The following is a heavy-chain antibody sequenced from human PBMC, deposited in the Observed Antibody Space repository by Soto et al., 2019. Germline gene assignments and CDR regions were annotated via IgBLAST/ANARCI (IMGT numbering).Heavy chain of an antibody. CDR3: ARVGSDIVLMVYAMDGYYFDY. J-gene: IGHJ4*02. V-gene: IGHV3-7*01. Sequence: GGSLRLSCAASGFTFSSYWMSWVRQAPGKGLEWVANIKQDGSEKYYVDSVKGRFTISRDNAKNSLYLQMNSLRAEDTAVYYCARVGSDIVLMVYAMDGYYFDYWGQGTLVTVSS. D-gene: IGHD2-8*01. CDR1: GFTFSSYW. CDR2: IKQDGSEK.